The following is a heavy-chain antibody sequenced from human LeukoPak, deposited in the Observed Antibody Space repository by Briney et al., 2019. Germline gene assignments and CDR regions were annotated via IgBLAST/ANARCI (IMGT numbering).Heavy chain of an antibody. Sequence: PSETLSLTCTVSGGSISSYFWSWIRQPPGEGLEWIAYAHYSESTNYNPSLKSRVTISLDTSKNQFSLMLNSVTAADTAVYYCARDRRWDLLHAFDIWGQGTMVTVSS. CDR1: GGSISSYF. J-gene: IGHJ3*02. D-gene: IGHD1-26*01. V-gene: IGHV4-59*01. CDR2: AHYSEST. CDR3: ARDRRWDLLHAFDI.